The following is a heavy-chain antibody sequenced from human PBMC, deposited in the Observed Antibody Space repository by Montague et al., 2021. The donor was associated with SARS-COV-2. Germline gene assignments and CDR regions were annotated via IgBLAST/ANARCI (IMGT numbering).Heavy chain of an antibody. CDR1: GFSLNTPEVA. D-gene: IGHD1-26*01. V-gene: IGHV2-5*05. CDR2: XXGVDEK. CDR3: AHRFASFFDY. J-gene: IGHJ4*02. Sequence: PALVKPTQTLTLTCTFSGFSLNTPEVAVGWIRQPPGKALEWLALXXGVDEKRYGPSLQSRLTITRDTSKSQVVLTMTNMDPVDTATYFCAHRFASFFDYWGQGILVTVSS.